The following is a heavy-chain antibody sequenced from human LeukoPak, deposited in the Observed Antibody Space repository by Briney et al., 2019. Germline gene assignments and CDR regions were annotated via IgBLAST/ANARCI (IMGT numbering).Heavy chain of an antibody. D-gene: IGHD3-16*01. CDR2: ISWNSGSI. J-gene: IGHJ4*02. CDR3: AKGPWGDY. Sequence: PGRSLRLSCAASGFTFDDYAMHWVRQAPGKGLEWVSGISWNSGSIGYADSVKGRFTISRDNAKNSLYLQMNSLRTEDTALYYCAKGPWGDYWGQGTLVTVSS. CDR1: GFTFDDYA. V-gene: IGHV3-9*01.